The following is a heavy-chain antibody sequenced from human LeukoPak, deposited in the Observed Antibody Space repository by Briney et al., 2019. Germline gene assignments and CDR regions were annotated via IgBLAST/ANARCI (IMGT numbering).Heavy chain of an antibody. V-gene: IGHV3-48*03. CDR3: VREGAYCSGASCYFDY. D-gene: IGHD2-15*01. CDR2: ISSSGSTI. CDR1: GFTFSSYE. J-gene: IGHJ4*02. Sequence: GGSLRLSCAASGFTFSSYEMNWVRQAPGKGLERVSYISSSGSTIYYADSVKGRFTISRDNAKNSLYLQMSSLRAEDTAVYYCVREGAYCSGASCYFDYWGQGTLVTVSS.